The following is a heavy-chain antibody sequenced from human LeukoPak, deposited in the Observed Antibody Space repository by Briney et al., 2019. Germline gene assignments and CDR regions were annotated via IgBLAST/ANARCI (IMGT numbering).Heavy chain of an antibody. CDR2: IWHDGSNK. V-gene: IGHV3-33*01. CDR3: ARGRTIDY. D-gene: IGHD3/OR15-3a*01. Sequence: PGGSLRLSCAASGFTFRSYGFHWVRQAPGKGLERVAVIWHDGSNKYYADYVKGRFTFSRDNAKNTLYLQMDSLRAEDTAVYYCARGRTIDYWGQGTLVTVSS. J-gene: IGHJ4*02. CDR1: GFTFRSYG.